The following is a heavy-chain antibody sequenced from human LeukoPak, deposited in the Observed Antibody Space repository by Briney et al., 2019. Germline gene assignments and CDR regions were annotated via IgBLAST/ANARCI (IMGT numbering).Heavy chain of an antibody. Sequence: PGGSLRLSCAASGFTFSSYAMHWVRQAPGKGLEWVSSISSSSSYIYYADSVKGRFTISRDNAKNSLYLQMNSLRAEDTAVYYCASGVDILTGYYSYYYYGMDVWGQGTTVTVSS. D-gene: IGHD3-9*01. V-gene: IGHV3-21*04. J-gene: IGHJ6*02. CDR3: ASGVDILTGYYSYYYYGMDV. CDR2: ISSSSSYI. CDR1: GFTFSSYA.